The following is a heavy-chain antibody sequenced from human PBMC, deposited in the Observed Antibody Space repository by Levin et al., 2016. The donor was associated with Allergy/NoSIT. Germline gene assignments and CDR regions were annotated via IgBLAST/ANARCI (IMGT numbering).Heavy chain of an antibody. J-gene: IGHJ6*02. D-gene: IGHD3-16*01. CDR3: ARGGIFKYYGMDV. Sequence: ASVKVSCKASGGTFSSYGMHWVRQAPGQGLEWMGWINPNSGGTNYAQKFQGRVTMTRDTSISTAYMELSRLRSDDTAVYYCARGGIFKYYGMDVWGQGYHGHHLL. CDR1: GGTFSSYG. V-gene: IGHV1-2*02. CDR2: INPNSGGT.